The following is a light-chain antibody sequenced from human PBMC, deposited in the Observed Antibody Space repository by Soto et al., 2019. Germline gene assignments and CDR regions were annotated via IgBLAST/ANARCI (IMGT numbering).Light chain of an antibody. Sequence: QSVLTQPPSVSGAPGQRVTISGTGSSSNIGAGYDVHWYQQLPGTAPKLLIYGNSNRPSGVPDRFSGAKSGTSASLAITGLQAEDEADYYCQSYDSSLSYFFGTGTKVTVL. J-gene: IGLJ1*01. V-gene: IGLV1-40*01. CDR2: GNS. CDR1: SSNIGAGYD. CDR3: QSYDSSLSYF.